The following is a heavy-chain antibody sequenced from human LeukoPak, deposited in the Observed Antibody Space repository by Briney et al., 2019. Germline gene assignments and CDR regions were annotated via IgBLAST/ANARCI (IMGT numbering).Heavy chain of an antibody. CDR1: GFTFSNFW. J-gene: IGHJ4*02. V-gene: IGHV3-7*01. Sequence: PGGSLRLSCAASGFTFSNFWMSWVRQVPGEGLEWVANIKQDGSEIHYVDSVKGRFTISRDNAQNSLYLHMHSLRAEDTAVYYCTRDRQGSGIYSTDYWSRGTLVTVSS. D-gene: IGHD3-10*01. CDR3: TRDRQGSGIYSTDY. CDR2: IKQDGSEI.